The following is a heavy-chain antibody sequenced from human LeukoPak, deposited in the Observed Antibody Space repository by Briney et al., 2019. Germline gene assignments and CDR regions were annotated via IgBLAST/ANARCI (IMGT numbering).Heavy chain of an antibody. V-gene: IGHV3-49*04. D-gene: IGHD2-2*01. Sequence: GGSLRLSCTASGLTFGDYAMSWVRQAPGKGREWVGFIRSKAYGGTTDFAASVKGRFTISRDDSKSIAYLQMNSLKTEDTAVYFCTRTTYCSSISCYPYFDYWGQGTLVTVSS. J-gene: IGHJ4*02. CDR2: IRSKAYGGTT. CDR1: GLTFGDYA. CDR3: TRTTYCSSISCYPYFDY.